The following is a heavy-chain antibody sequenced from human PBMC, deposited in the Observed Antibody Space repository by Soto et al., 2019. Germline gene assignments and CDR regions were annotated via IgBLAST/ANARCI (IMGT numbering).Heavy chain of an antibody. Sequence: PGGSLRLSCTASGFTFGDYAMSWFRQAPGKXLEWVGFIRSKAYGGTTEYAASVKGRFTISRDDSKSIAYLQMNSLKTEDTAVYYCTRGLEAAAGTVHYYYYYGMDVWGQGTTVTVSS. CDR3: TRGLEAAAGTVHYYYYYGMDV. CDR1: GFTFGDYA. J-gene: IGHJ6*02. V-gene: IGHV3-49*03. CDR2: IRSKAYGGTT. D-gene: IGHD6-13*01.